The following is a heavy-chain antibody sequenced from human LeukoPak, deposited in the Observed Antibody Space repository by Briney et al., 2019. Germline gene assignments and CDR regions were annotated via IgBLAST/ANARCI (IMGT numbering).Heavy chain of an antibody. CDR3: ARHSDVIGAI. CDR2: IYPRDSDT. J-gene: IGHJ4*02. D-gene: IGHD3-10*01. CDR1: GYTFTHQW. Sequence: GEPLKISCKASGYTFTHQWIGWVRKMSGRDRESMGIIYPRDSDTIYSPSFQGHVTISADTSINTAYLEWSSLEASDTAIYYCARHSDVIGAIWGQGTLVTVSS. V-gene: IGHV5-51*01.